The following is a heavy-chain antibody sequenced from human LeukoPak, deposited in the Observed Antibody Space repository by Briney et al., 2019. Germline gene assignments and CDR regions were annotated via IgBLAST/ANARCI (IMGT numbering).Heavy chain of an antibody. CDR1: GGSISSYF. CDR2: IYYSGST. Sequence: PSETLSLTCTVSGGSISSYFWSWIRQPPGKGLEWIGYIYYSGSTNYNPSLKSRVISVDTSKKQFSLNLTSVTAADTAVYYCARHVSVHYSSFDYWGRGTLVTVSS. D-gene: IGHD2-15*01. V-gene: IGHV4-59*08. J-gene: IGHJ4*02. CDR3: ARHVSVHYSSFDY.